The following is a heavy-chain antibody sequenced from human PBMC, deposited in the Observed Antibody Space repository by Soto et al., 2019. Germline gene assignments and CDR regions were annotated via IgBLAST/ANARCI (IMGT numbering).Heavy chain of an antibody. Sequence: ASVKVSCKASGYTFTSYAMHWVRQAPGQRLEWMGWSNAGNGNTKYSQEFQGRVTITRDTSASTAYMELSSLRSEDMAVYYYDSSGYYRGPHYCGMDVWGQGTTVTVSS. CDR1: GYTFTSYA. CDR2: SNAGNGNT. V-gene: IGHV1-3*02. CDR3: DSSGYYRGPHYCGMDV. D-gene: IGHD3-22*01. J-gene: IGHJ6*02.